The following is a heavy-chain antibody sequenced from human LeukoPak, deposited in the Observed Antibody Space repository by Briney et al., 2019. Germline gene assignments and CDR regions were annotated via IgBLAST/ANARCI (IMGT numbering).Heavy chain of an antibody. D-gene: IGHD2-2*01. Sequence: ASVKVSCKASGYTLTSYGISWVRQAPGQGLEWMGWISAYNGHTNYAQKLQGRVTMTTDTSTSTAYMELRSLRSDDTAVYYCARDEDIVVVPAAPGPWGQGTLVTVSS. CDR1: GYTLTSYG. CDR3: ARDEDIVVVPAAPGP. CDR2: ISAYNGHT. V-gene: IGHV1-18*01. J-gene: IGHJ5*02.